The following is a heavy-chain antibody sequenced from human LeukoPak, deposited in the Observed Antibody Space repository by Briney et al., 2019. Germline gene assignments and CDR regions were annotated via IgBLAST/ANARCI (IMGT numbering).Heavy chain of an antibody. Sequence: GGSLRLSCTASGFTFSDYLMTWVRQAPGKGPEWVANIRQDGSHRYYVDSVRGRFTISRDNSKNSLFLQMNGLRAEDTAVYYCGRRGGSSSRRSPIDYWGQGTLVSVSS. CDR2: IRQDGSHR. V-gene: IGHV3-7*01. CDR3: GRRGGSSSRRSPIDY. D-gene: IGHD6-6*01. CDR1: GFTFSDYL. J-gene: IGHJ4*02.